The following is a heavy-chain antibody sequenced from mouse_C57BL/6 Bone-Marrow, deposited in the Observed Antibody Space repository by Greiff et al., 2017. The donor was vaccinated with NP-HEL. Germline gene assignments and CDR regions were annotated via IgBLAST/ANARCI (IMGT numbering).Heavy chain of an antibody. CDR2: IDPSDSYT. J-gene: IGHJ1*03. CDR1: GYTFTSYW. D-gene: IGHD1-1*01. CDR3: ARPYYGSSYWYFDV. Sequence: QVQLQQSGAELVMPGASVKLSCKASGYTFTSYWMRWVKQRPGQGLEWIGEIDPSDSYTNYNQKFKGKSTLTVDKSSSTAYMQLSSLTSEDSAVYYCARPYYGSSYWYFDVWGTGTTVTVSS. V-gene: IGHV1-69*01.